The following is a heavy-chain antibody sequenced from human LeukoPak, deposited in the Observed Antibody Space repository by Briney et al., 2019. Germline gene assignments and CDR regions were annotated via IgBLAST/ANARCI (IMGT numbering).Heavy chain of an antibody. CDR3: ARHRYFDY. CDR2: IYHSGST. V-gene: IGHV4-38-2*02. J-gene: IGHJ4*02. Sequence: PSETLSLTCTVSGYSISSGYYWGWIRQPPGKGLEWIGSIYHSGSTYYNPSLKSRVTILVDTSKNQFSLKLSSVTAADTAVYYCARHRYFDYWGQGTLVTVSS. CDR1: GYSISSGYY.